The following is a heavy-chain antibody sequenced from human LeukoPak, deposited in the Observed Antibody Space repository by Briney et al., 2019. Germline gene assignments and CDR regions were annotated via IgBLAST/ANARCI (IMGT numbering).Heavy chain of an antibody. J-gene: IGHJ4*02. D-gene: IGHD3-9*01. CDR2: IYYSGST. CDR1: GGSISSYY. Sequence: PSETLSLTCTVSGGSISSYYWSWIRQPPGKGLEWIGSIYYSGSTNYNPSLKSRVTISVDTSKNQFSLKLSSVTAADTAVYYCVARRYSYDILTGYSEVWGQGTLVTVSS. V-gene: IGHV4-59*01. CDR3: VARRYSYDILTGYSEV.